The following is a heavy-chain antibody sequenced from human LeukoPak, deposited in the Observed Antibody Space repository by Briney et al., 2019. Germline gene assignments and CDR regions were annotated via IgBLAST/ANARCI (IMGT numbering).Heavy chain of an antibody. J-gene: IGHJ3*02. CDR2: IYYSGST. CDR1: GGSISSSSYY. V-gene: IGHV4-39*07. CDR3: ARGPVGGATYYDGDAFDI. Sequence: NSSETLSLTCTVSGGSISSSSYYWGWIRQPPGKGLEWIGSIYYSGSTYYNPSLKSRVTISVDTSKNQFSLKLSSVTAVDTAVYYCARGPVGGATYYDGDAFDIWGQGTMVTVSS. D-gene: IGHD1-26*01.